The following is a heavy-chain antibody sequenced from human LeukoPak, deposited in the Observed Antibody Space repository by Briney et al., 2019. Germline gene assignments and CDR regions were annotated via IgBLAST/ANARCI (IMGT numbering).Heavy chain of an antibody. CDR3: ARGITMVRDQSDY. CDR2: SNPNSGGT. Sequence: ASVKVSCKASGYTFTGYYMHWVRQAPGQGLEWMGWSNPNSGGTNHAQKFQGRVTMTRDTSISTAYMELSRLRSDDTAVYYCARGITMVRDQSDYCGQGTLVTVSS. J-gene: IGHJ4*02. V-gene: IGHV1-2*02. D-gene: IGHD3-10*01. CDR1: GYTFTGYY.